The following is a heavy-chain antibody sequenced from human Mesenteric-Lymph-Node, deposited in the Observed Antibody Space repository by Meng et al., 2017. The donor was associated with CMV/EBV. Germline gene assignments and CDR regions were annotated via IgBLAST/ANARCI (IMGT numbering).Heavy chain of an antibody. D-gene: IGHD3-3*01. CDR2: IYHSGST. CDR1: SISRSHW. CDR3: ASVRGGYDYWSGSPLDY. V-gene: IGHV4-4*02. J-gene: IGHJ4*02. Sequence: SISRSHWWSWVRQPPGKGLGCIGEIYHSGSTNYNPSLRGRITMSLDKSKNQFSLNLTSATAADTAVYYCASVRGGYDYWSGSPLDYWGQGILVTVSS.